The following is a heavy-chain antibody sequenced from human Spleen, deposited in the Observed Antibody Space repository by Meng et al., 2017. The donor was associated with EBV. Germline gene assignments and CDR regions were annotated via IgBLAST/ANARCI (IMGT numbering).Heavy chain of an antibody. D-gene: IGHD5-18*01. V-gene: IGHV4-34*10. CDR3: ARMVSGSSLIAGLDP. CDR2: IHYLGNP. CDR1: GGSFSDFF. J-gene: IGHJ5*02. Sequence: QLPLRGSGPGQVKPSGTLSLTCGVSGGSFSDFFWTWIRQSPGKGLEWIGEIHYLGNPTYNPSLESRATISVDTSKKHFSLSLNSVTAADTGVYYCARMVSGSSLIAGLDPWGQGTLVTVSS.